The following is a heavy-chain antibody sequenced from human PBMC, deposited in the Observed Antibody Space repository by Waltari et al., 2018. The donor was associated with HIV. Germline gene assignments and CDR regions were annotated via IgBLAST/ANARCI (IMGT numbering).Heavy chain of an antibody. CDR3: ARDRITMVRGADEKKFDP. V-gene: IGHV1-18*01. CDR2: ISTYNGNT. CDR1: GYTFTNYG. Sequence: QGQLVQSGAEVKKPGASVTVSCKASGYTFTNYGITWVRQAPGQRLEWMGWISTYNGNTNYAQKLQGRVTMNTDTSTSTAYMELRSLRSDDTAVYYCARDRITMVRGADEKKFDPWGQGTLVTVSS. D-gene: IGHD3-10*01. J-gene: IGHJ5*02.